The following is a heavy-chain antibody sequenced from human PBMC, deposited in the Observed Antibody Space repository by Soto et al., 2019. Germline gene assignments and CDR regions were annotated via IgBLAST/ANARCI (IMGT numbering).Heavy chain of an antibody. J-gene: IGHJ4*02. CDR2: IKSKTDGGTT. CDR3: TTERSCSGGSCYFRRYYFDY. CDR1: GFTFSNAW. Sequence: GESLKISCAASGFTFSNAWMSWVRQAPGKGLEWVGRIKSKTDGGTTDYAAPVKGRFTISRDDSKNTLYLQMNSLKTEDTAVYYCTTERSCSGGSCYFRRYYFDYWGQGTLVTVSS. V-gene: IGHV3-15*01. D-gene: IGHD2-15*01.